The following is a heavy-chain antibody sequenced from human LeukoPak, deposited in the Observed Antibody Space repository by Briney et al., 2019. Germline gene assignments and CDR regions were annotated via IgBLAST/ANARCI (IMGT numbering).Heavy chain of an antibody. D-gene: IGHD6-19*01. CDR1: GYTFTSYV. CDR3: ARGAYTSGWYSYY. V-gene: IGHV1-8*02. CDR2: MNPNSGST. Sequence: ASVKVSCKASGYTFTSYVINWVRQATGQGLEWMGWMNPNSGSTGYAQKFQGRVTMTRDTSISTAYMELSSLRSEDTAVYYCARGAYTSGWYSYYWGQGTPVTVSS. J-gene: IGHJ4*02.